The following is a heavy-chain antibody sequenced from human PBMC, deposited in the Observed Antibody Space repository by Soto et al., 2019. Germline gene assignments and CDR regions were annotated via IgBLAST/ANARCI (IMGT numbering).Heavy chain of an antibody. CDR1: GGSFSGYY. Sequence: SETLSLTCAVYGGSFSGYYWSWIRQPPGKGLEWIGEINHSGSTNYNPSLKSRVTISRDNSKNTLFLQMNSLRAEDTAVYYCAKLPLVLALGFDYWGQGTLVTVSS. J-gene: IGHJ4*02. CDR2: INHSGST. V-gene: IGHV4-34*01. CDR3: AKLPLVLALGFDY.